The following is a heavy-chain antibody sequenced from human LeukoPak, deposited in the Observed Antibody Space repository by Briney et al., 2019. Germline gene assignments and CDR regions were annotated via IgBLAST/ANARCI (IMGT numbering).Heavy chain of an antibody. J-gene: IGHJ4*02. D-gene: IGHD1-26*01. CDR1: GGSFSGYY. V-gene: IGHV4-34*01. CDR2: INHSGST. Sequence: SETLSLTCAVYGGSFSGYYWSWIRQPPGKGLEWIGEINHSGSTNCNPSLKSRVTISVDTSKNQFSLKLSSVTAADTAVYYCARARHSGSLGPVGGYWGQGTLVTVSS. CDR3: ARARHSGSLGPVGGY.